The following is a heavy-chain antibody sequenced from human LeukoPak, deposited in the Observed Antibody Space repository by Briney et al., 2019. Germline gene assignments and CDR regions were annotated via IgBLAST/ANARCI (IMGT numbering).Heavy chain of an antibody. D-gene: IGHD2-15*01. CDR3: AREEDVVVVAGFDY. Sequence: GGSLRLSCAASGFTFSNFGMHWVRQAPGKGLEWVAFIRHDEITKYYADSVKGRFTISRDNSKSTLYLQMNSLRPEDTAVYYCAREEDVVVVAGFDYWGQGTLVTVSS. J-gene: IGHJ4*02. CDR1: GFTFSNFG. V-gene: IGHV3-30*02. CDR2: IRHDEITK.